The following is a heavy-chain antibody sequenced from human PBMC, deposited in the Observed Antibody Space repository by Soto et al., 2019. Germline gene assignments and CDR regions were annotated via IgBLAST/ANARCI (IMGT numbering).Heavy chain of an antibody. J-gene: IGHJ4*02. CDR2: ITYDGSNK. D-gene: IGHD3-22*01. CDR1: GFNFNNYG. Sequence: LRLSCQASGFNFNNYGMHWVRQAPGKGLEWVAVITYDGSNKYYADSVKGRFTISRDNSKNTLSLHLNTLKPEDTAVYYCARLPFPHYYDSSGRYIWGQGTLVTVSS. V-gene: IGHV3-30*03. CDR3: ARLPFPHYYDSSGRYI.